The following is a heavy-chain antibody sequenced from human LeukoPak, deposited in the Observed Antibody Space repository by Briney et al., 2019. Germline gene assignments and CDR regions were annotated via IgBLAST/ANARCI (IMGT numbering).Heavy chain of an antibody. CDR1: GGSISSSNW. J-gene: IGHJ5*02. Sequence: PSGTLSLTCAVSGGSISSSNWWSWVRQPPGKGLEWIGEIYHSGSTNYNPSLKSRVTISVDTSKNQFSLKLSSVTAADTAVYYCARADLKNKNPYCSSTSCYASWFDPWGQGTLVTVSS. CDR2: IYHSGST. CDR3: ARADLKNKNPYCSSTSCYASWFDP. V-gene: IGHV4-4*02. D-gene: IGHD2-2*01.